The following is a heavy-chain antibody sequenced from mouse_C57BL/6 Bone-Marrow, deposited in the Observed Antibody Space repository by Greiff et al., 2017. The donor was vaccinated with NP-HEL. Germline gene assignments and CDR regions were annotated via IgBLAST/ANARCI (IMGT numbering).Heavy chain of an antibody. CDR1: GYTFTSYG. CDR2: IYPRSGNT. D-gene: IGHD1-1*01. J-gene: IGHJ4*01. CDR3: ARSVGTTVVAHYYAMDY. V-gene: IGHV1-81*01. Sequence: VQLQESGAELARPGASVKLSCKASGYTFTSYGISWVKQRTGQGLEWIGEIYPRSGNTYYNEKFKGKATLTADKSSSTAYMELRSLTSEDSAVYFCARSVGTTVVAHYYAMDYWGQGTSVTVSS.